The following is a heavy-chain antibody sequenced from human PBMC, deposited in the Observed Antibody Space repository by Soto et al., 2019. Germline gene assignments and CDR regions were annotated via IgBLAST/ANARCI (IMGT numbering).Heavy chain of an antibody. V-gene: IGHV3-23*01. J-gene: IGHJ6*02. Sequence: GGSLRLSCAASGFTFSSYAMSWVRQAPGKGLEWVSAISGSGGSTYYADSVKGRFTISRDNSKNTLYLQMNSLRAEDTAVYYCAKGTGGQLVDDYYYGMDVWGQGTTVTVSS. D-gene: IGHD6-6*01. CDR3: AKGTGGQLVDDYYYGMDV. CDR2: ISGSGGST. CDR1: GFTFSSYA.